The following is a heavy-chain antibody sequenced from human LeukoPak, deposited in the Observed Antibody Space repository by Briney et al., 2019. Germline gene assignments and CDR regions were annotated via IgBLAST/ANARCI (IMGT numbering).Heavy chain of an antibody. Sequence: GGSLRLSCAASGXTFSSYSMNWVRQAPGKGLEWVSYISSSSNTIYYADSVKGRFTISRDNAKNSLFLQMDSLRDEDTAVYYCARGALDFDYWGQGTLVTVSS. V-gene: IGHV3-48*02. CDR1: GXTFSSYS. CDR3: ARGALDFDY. CDR2: ISSSSNTI. J-gene: IGHJ4*02.